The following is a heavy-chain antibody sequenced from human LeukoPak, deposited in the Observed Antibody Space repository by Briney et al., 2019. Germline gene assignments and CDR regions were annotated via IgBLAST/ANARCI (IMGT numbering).Heavy chain of an antibody. J-gene: IGHJ6*03. CDR2: IYYSGST. Sequence: PSETLSLTCAVSGGSISSSSYYSGWIRQPPGTGLEYIGSIYYSGSTSYNPSLKSPVTISVDTSKNQFSLKLSSVTAADTAVYYCARRHPASGSYYVYYYYMDVWGKGTTVTVSS. D-gene: IGHD1-26*01. V-gene: IGHV4-39*07. CDR3: ARRHPASGSYYVYYYYMDV. CDR1: GGSISSSSYY.